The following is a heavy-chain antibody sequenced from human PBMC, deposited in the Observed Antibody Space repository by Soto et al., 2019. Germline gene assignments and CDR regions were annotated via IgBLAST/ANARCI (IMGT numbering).Heavy chain of an antibody. CDR1: GGSISSYY. J-gene: IGHJ6*03. D-gene: IGHD2-2*01. CDR3: ARVVPAEDYMDV. CDR2: IYYSGST. V-gene: IGHV4-59*08. Sequence: SETLSLTCTVPGGSISSYYWSWIRQPPGKGLEWIGYIYYSGSTNYNPSLKSRVTISVDTSKNQFSLKLSSVTAADTAVYYCARVVPAEDYMDVWGKGTTVTVSS.